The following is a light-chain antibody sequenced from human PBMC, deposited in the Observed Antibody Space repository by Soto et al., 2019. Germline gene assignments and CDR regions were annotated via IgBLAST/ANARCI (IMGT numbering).Light chain of an antibody. Sequence: IVLTQSTGKLSLSPGERATLSCGASQSVTNNFVAWYQQKPGQAPRLLIYGASSRATCVPDRFSGSGSVTDFNLTVSRLKNGDFALYYCQQYVTPRFTFGPGTKVDI. V-gene: IGKV3-20*01. CDR1: QSVTNNF. J-gene: IGKJ3*01. CDR2: GAS. CDR3: QQYVTPRFT.